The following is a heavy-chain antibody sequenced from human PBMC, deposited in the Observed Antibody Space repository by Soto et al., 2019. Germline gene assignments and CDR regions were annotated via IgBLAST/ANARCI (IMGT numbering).Heavy chain of an antibody. D-gene: IGHD6-13*01. CDR3: ARVKVESSWSYYYYYGMDV. V-gene: IGHV3-33*01. Sequence: QVQLVESGGGVVQPGRSLRLSCAASGFTFSSYGMHWVRQAPGKGLEWVAVIWYDGSNKYYADSMKGRFTISRENSKNTLYLQMNSLRAEDTAVYYCARVKVESSWSYYYYYGMDVWGQGTTVTVSS. CDR2: IWYDGSNK. J-gene: IGHJ6*02. CDR1: GFTFSSYG.